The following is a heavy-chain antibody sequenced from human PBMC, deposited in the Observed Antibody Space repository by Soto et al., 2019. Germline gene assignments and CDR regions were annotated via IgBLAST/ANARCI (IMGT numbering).Heavy chain of an antibody. CDR2: ISSSSSYI. J-gene: IGHJ4*02. CDR1: GFTFSSYS. Sequence: PVGSLRLSCAASGFTFSSYSMNWVRQAPGKGLEWVSSISSSSSYIYYADSVKGRFTISRDNAKNSLYLQMNSLRAEDTAVYYCARGAAGGLDYWGQGTLVTVSS. CDR3: ARGAAGGLDY. V-gene: IGHV3-21*01. D-gene: IGHD6-13*01.